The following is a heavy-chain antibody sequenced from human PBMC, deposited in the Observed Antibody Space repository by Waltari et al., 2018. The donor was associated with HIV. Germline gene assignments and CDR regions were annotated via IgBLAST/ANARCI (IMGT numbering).Heavy chain of an antibody. CDR1: GFTFSNFW. J-gene: IGHJ6*02. CDR3: VRDQEVVRGYYYGMDV. D-gene: IGHD2-15*01. Sequence: EVKLVDSGGGLVQPGGSLRLSCAASGFTFSNFWMGWVRQAPGTFFSSVANIKYDGTCMYYVDSVKGRFTITRDNAKMSLNLQMNSLRAEDTAVYYCVRDQEVVRGYYYGMDVWGLGTTVTVPS. V-gene: IGHV3-7*01. CDR2: IKYDGTCM.